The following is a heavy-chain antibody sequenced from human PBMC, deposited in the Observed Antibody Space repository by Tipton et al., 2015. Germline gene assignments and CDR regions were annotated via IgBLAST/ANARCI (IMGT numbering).Heavy chain of an antibody. Sequence: TLSLTCTVSGGSISRYYWSWIRQAPGGGLEWIGYISFSDTTHYNPSLKSRITISLNTSKNQFSLKMSSVTAADTAVYFCARDLEHGMDVWGQGTTVTVSS. J-gene: IGHJ6*02. CDR1: GGSISRYY. V-gene: IGHV4-59*01. CDR3: ARDLEHGMDV. CDR2: ISFSDTT.